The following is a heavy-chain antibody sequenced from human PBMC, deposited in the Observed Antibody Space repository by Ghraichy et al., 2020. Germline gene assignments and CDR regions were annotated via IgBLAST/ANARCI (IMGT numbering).Heavy chain of an antibody. Sequence: GGSLRLSCAASGFTFSSYGMHWVRQAPGKGLEWVAVIWYDGSNKYYADSVKGRFIISRDNSKNTLYLQMNSLRAEDTAVYYCARCANYYGSGSYYGSYYYYYGMDVWGQGTTVTVSS. CDR1: GFTFSSYG. V-gene: IGHV3-33*01. CDR2: IWYDGSNK. J-gene: IGHJ6*02. CDR3: ARCANYYGSGSYYGSYYYYYGMDV. D-gene: IGHD3-10*01.